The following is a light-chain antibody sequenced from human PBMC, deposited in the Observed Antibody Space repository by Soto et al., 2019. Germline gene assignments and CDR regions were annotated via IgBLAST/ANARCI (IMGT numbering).Light chain of an antibody. J-gene: IGKJ3*01. Sequence: AIRMTQSPSSLSASTGDRVTITFRASQGIGSYLAWYQQKPGKAPKLLISAASTLQSEVPSRFSGSGSGTDFTLTITCLQSEDFATYYCHQYYSDSPTFGPGTKVDIK. CDR2: AAS. V-gene: IGKV1-8*01. CDR3: HQYYSDSPT. CDR1: QGIGSY.